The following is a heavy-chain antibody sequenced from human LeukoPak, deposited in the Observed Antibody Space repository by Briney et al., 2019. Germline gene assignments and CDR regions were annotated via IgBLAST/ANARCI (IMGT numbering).Heavy chain of an antibody. V-gene: IGHV1-69*01. CDR2: IIPIFGTA. D-gene: IGHD5-18*01. CDR3: ASIDSYGYGVDY. Sequence: GASVKVSCKASGGTFSSYAISWVRQAPGQGLEWMGGIIPIFGTANYAQKFQGRVTITADESTSTAYMELSSLRSEDTAAYYCASIDSYGYGVDYWGQGTLVTVSS. J-gene: IGHJ4*02. CDR1: GGTFSSYA.